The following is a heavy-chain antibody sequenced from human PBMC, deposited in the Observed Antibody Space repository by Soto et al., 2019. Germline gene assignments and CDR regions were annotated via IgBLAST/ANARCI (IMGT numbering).Heavy chain of an antibody. CDR1: GFNFSSYS. CDR3: ARGVQFAPDY. J-gene: IGHJ4*02. CDR2: ISSSSSYI. Sequence: PGGSLRLSCASSGFNFSSYSMNWVRQAPGKGLEWVSSISSSSSYIYYADSVKGRFTISRDNAKNSLYLQMNSLRAEDTAVYYCARGVQFAPDYWGQGTLVTVSS. V-gene: IGHV3-21*01. D-gene: IGHD3-3*01.